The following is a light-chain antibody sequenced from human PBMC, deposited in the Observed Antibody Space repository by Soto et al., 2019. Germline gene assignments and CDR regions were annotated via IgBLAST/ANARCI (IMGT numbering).Light chain of an antibody. CDR2: DIN. J-gene: IGLJ2*01. CDR3: GTWDSSLSSVV. Sequence: QSVLTQPPSVSAAPGQNVTISCSGSIFNIGSNSVSWYRHLPGTAPKLLIYDINQRPSGIPDRFSCSKSGTSATLGITGLQTGDEADYYCGTWDSSLSSVVFGGGTKVTVL. V-gene: IGLV1-51*01. CDR1: IFNIGSNS.